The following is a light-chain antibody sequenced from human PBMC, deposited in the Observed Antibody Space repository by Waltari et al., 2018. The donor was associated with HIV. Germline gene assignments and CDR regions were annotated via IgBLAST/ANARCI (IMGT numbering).Light chain of an antibody. Sequence: QSVLTQPPSASGTAGQRVTISCSGTSSNIGSNTENWYQQLPGTAPKLLIYHHSQRPSGVPDRFSGSKSGTSASLAISGLQSEDEADYYCAAWDDSVNGLVFGGGTKLTV. J-gene: IGLJ3*02. CDR1: SSNIGSNT. CDR2: HHS. V-gene: IGLV1-44*01. CDR3: AAWDDSVNGLV.